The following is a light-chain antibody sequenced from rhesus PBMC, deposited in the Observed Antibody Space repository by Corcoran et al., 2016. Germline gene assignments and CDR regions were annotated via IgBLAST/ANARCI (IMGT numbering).Light chain of an antibody. CDR3: GQGTNVPYS. J-gene: IGKJ2*01. V-gene: IGKV2S8*01. CDR1: QSLLHSDGETY. Sequence: DVVLTQSPLSLAVTPGQPASISCKSSQSLLHSDGETYLIWLHQKPGQPPRRLIYQVSNRGFGVQNRSSGSGAGTDFTLKITRVEAEDVGFYYCGQGTNVPYSFGQGTRVEIK. CDR2: QVS.